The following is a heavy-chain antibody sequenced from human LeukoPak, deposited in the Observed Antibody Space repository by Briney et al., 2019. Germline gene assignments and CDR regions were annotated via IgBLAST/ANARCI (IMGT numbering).Heavy chain of an antibody. CDR1: GFTFIDFA. Sequence: GGSLRLSCVASGFTFIDFAMNWVRQVPGKGPEWVSHIGGGGVDREYEEYVEGRFTVSRDNSRNSLYLQMNSLRGEDTAIYYCVKDSIERNGVYDAFDVWGQGTKVTVAS. CDR2: IGGGGVDR. D-gene: IGHD2-8*01. V-gene: IGHV3-23*01. J-gene: IGHJ3*01. CDR3: VKDSIERNGVYDAFDV.